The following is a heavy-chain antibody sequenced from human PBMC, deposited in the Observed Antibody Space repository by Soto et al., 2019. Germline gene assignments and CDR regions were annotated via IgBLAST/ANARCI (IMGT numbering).Heavy chain of an antibody. V-gene: IGHV1-3*01. J-gene: IGHJ5*02. CDR3: ARGIATGQLDP. D-gene: IGHD2-15*01. CDR2: INPDNGNT. Sequence: SVEGSCRASGYTFTRDTMNWGRQAPGQRLEWMGWINPDNGNTKSSQKFQDRVIITRDTSASTAYMDLSSLRSEDTAVYYCARGIATGQLDPWGQGTLVTVSS. CDR1: GYTFTRDT.